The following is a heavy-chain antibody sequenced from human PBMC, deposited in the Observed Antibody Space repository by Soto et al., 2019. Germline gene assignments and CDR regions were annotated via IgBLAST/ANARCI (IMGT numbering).Heavy chain of an antibody. Sequence: GESLKISCKGSGYSFTSYWIGWVRQMPGKGLEWMGIIYPGDSDTRYSPSFQGQVTISADKSISTAYLQWSSLKASDTAMYYCARRRPSYGAYGPFDYWGQGTLVTVSS. CDR3: ARRRPSYGAYGPFDY. V-gene: IGHV5-51*01. CDR2: IYPGDSDT. D-gene: IGHD4-17*01. CDR1: GYSFTSYW. J-gene: IGHJ4*02.